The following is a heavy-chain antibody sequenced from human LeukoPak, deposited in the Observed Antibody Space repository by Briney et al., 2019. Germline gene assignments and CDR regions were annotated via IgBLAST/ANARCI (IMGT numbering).Heavy chain of an antibody. Sequence: GGSLRLSCAASGFTFSSYAMHWVRQAPGQGLEWVAVISYDGSNKYYADSVKGRFTISRDNSKNTLYLQMNSLRAEDTAVYYCAKDSATPNSSGWYYFDYWGQGTLVTVSS. CDR2: ISYDGSNK. CDR3: AKDSATPNSSGWYYFDY. J-gene: IGHJ4*02. CDR1: GFTFSSYA. V-gene: IGHV3-30*04. D-gene: IGHD6-19*01.